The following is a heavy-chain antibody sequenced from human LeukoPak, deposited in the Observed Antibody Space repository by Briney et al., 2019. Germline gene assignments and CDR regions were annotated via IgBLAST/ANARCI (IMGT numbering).Heavy chain of an antibody. CDR1: GFTFSSYA. V-gene: IGHV3-30-3*01. CDR3: AKDFHAFDI. CDR2: ISYDGSNK. Sequence: GRSLRLSCAASGFTFSSYAMHWVRQAPGKGQEWVAVISYDGSNKYYADSVKGRFTISRDNSKNMLFLQMNSLRADDTAVYYCAKDFHAFDIWGQGTMVTVSS. J-gene: IGHJ3*02.